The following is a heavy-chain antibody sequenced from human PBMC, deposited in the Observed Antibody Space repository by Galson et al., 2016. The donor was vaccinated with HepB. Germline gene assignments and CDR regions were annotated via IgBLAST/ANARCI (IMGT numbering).Heavy chain of an antibody. Sequence: QSGAEVKKPGESLKISCEGSGYSFSSYWIAWVRQMPGKGLEWMGIIYPGDSDTKYSPSFLGQVTIPADRSISTAYLQWSSLMASDTAMYYCARIGGRGIVGYCSGGDCAMDYWGQGTLVTVSS. CDR3: ARIGGRGIVGYCSGGDCAMDY. CDR1: GYSFSSYW. J-gene: IGHJ4*02. D-gene: IGHD2-15*01. V-gene: IGHV5-51*01. CDR2: IYPGDSDT.